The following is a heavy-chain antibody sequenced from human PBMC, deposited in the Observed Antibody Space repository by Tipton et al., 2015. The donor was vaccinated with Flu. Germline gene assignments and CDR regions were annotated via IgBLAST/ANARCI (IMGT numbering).Heavy chain of an antibody. V-gene: IGHV1-2*02. CDR3: TRGYGLRGYYDGTRVTALDY. CDR2: MNPSSGGT. D-gene: IGHD2-21*02. J-gene: IGHJ4*02. Sequence: QLVQSGAEVKKPGASVKVSCEASGYTFTGYYIHWVRQAPGQGLEWIGWMNPSSGGTSYAQKFQGRVTMTRDTSITTAYMELSRLRSDDTAVYYCTRGYGLRGYYDGTRVTALDYWGQGTLVTVSS. CDR1: GYTFTGYY.